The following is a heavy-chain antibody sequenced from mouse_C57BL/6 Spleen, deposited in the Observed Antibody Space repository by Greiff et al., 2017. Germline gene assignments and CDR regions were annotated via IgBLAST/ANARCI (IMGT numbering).Heavy chain of an antibody. J-gene: IGHJ4*01. D-gene: IGHD2-2*01. CDR2: INPGSGGT. Sequence: VQLQQSGAELVRPGTSVKVSCKASGYAFTNYLIEWVKQRPGQGLEWIGVINPGSGGTYYNEKFKGKATLTADKSSSTAYMQLSSLTSEDSAVYFCAREGVTTYYYAMDYWGQGTSVTVSS. V-gene: IGHV1-54*01. CDR1: GYAFTNYL. CDR3: AREGVTTYYYAMDY.